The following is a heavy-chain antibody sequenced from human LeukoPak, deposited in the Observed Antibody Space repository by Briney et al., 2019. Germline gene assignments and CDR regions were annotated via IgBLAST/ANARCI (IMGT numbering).Heavy chain of an antibody. CDR1: GFTFDSYA. J-gene: IGHJ6*02. Sequence: GGSLRLSCAASGFKGASGFTFDSYAMSWVRQAPGKGLEWVSVIDGSGGGTHYADSVKGRFTIFRDNSKDTLYLQMNSLRAEDTAVYYCAKDARPYYDFWSGYYGVDYYYGMDVWGQGTTVTVSS. D-gene: IGHD3-3*01. CDR3: AKDARPYYDFWSGYYGVDYYYGMDV. CDR2: IDGSGGGT. V-gene: IGHV3-23*01.